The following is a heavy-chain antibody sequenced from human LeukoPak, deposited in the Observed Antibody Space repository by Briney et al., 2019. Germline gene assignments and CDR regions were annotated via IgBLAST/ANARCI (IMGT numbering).Heavy chain of an antibody. CDR3: AREAVPGGRGDTFDI. D-gene: IGHD6-19*01. J-gene: IGHJ3*02. Sequence: HPGGSLRLSCAASGFNVSRSYMNWVRQAPGKGLEWVSVIYSGGSSYYADSVKGRFTISRDNAKNSLSLQMNSLRAEDTAIYYCAREAVPGGRGDTFDIWGQGTMVTVSS. CDR1: GFNVSRSY. V-gene: IGHV3-53*01. CDR2: IYSGGSS.